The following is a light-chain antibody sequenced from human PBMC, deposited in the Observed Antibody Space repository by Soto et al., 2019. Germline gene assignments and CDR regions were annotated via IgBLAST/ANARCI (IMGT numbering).Light chain of an antibody. J-gene: IGKJ2*01. CDR3: QQYGSSLYT. CDR1: QSVSSSY. V-gene: IGKV3-20*01. Sequence: EIVLTQSPGTLSLSPGERATLSCRASQSVSSSYLAWYQQKPGQAPRLLIYDASSRATGIPGRFSGSGSGTDFTLTISRLEAEDFAVYYCQQYGSSLYTFGQGTKLEIK. CDR2: DAS.